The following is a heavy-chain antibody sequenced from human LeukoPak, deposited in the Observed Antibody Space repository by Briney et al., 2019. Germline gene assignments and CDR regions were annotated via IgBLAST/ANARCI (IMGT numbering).Heavy chain of an antibody. J-gene: IGHJ4*02. V-gene: IGHV3-23*01. D-gene: IGHD3-10*01. CDR3: AKLDGSGSYYSGLDY. Sequence: GGSLRLSCAASGFTFGSYAMNWVRQAPGKGLEWVSAISGSGGITNYADSVKGRFTISRDNSNTTLYLQMSSLRAEDTAIYYCAKLDGSGSYYSGLDYWGQGTLVTVSP. CDR1: GFTFGSYA. CDR2: ISGSGGIT.